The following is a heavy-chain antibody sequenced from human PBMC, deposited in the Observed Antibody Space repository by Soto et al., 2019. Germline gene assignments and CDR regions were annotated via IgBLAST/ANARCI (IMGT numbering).Heavy chain of an antibody. V-gene: IGHV3-9*01. J-gene: IGHJ4*02. CDR3: AKAFYCSSTSCYPLEY. D-gene: IGHD2-2*01. CDR2: ISWNSGSI. Sequence: EVKLVESGGGLVQPGRSLRLSCAASGFTFDDYAMHWVRQAPGKGLEWVSGISWNSGSIGYADSVKGRFTISRDNAKNSLYLQMNSLRAEDTALYYCAKAFYCSSTSCYPLEYWGQGTLVTVSS. CDR1: GFTFDDYA.